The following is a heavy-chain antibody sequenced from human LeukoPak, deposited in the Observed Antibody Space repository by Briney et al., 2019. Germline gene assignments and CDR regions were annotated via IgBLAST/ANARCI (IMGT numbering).Heavy chain of an antibody. CDR3: ARDRAGSYEY. J-gene: IGHJ4*02. Sequence: GASVKVSCKTSGYTFTDYDIHWVRQAPGHGLEWVGRIRPNSGDTTYEQKFQARVTITTDTSISTAYMELSTLRSDDTAVYYCARDRAGSYEYWGQGTLVTVSS. D-gene: IGHD1-26*01. V-gene: IGHV1-2*06. CDR2: IRPNSGDT. CDR1: GYTFTDYD.